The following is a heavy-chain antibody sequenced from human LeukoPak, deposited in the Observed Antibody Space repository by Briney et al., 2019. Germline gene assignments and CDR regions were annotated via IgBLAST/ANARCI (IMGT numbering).Heavy chain of an antibody. CDR2: IYSGGST. J-gene: IGHJ6*02. CDR3: ARDQYYYGSGSLYYYYGMDV. Sequence: GGSLRLSCAASGFTFSSNYMSWVRQAPGKGLEWVSVIYSGGSTYYADSVKGRFTISRDNSKNTLYLQMNSLRAEDTAVYYCARDQYYYGSGSLYYYYGMDVWGQGTTVTVSS. D-gene: IGHD3-10*01. V-gene: IGHV3-66*01. CDR1: GFTFSSNY.